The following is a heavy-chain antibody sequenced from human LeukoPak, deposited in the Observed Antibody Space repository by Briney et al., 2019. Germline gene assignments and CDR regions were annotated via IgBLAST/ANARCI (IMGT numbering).Heavy chain of an antibody. D-gene: IGHD3-22*01. CDR2: ISGSSTYI. J-gene: IGHJ4*02. CDR3: ARGDSSGYYLSNPWY. CDR1: GFTFSRYT. Sequence: GGSLRLSCAASGFTFSRYTMNWVRQAPGKGLEWVSSISGSSTYIYYADSVKGRFTISRDNAKNSLFLQMNSLRAEDTAVYYCARGDSSGYYLSNPWYWGQGTLVTVSS. V-gene: IGHV3-21*01.